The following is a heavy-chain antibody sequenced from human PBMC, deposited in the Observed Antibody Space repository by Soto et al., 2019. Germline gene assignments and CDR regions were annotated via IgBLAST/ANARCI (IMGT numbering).Heavy chain of an antibody. CDR2: VKNNGGAT. CDR1: GFIFSHAW. D-gene: IGHD2-21*01. CDR3: AADLGPAYDSNNWFDP. Sequence: EVHLVESGGDLVKPGGSLRLSCAASGFIFSHAWFHWVRQPPGKGLELVGRVKNNGGATDYAASVKGRFTISRDDSKDTVYLQISSLRTEDTAIYYCAADLGPAYDSNNWFDPWGQGTLVTVSS. V-gene: IGHV3-15*07. J-gene: IGHJ5*02.